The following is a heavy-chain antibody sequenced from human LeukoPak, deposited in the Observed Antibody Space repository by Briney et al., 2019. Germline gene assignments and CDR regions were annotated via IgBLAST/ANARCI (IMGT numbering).Heavy chain of an antibody. D-gene: IGHD5-18*01. CDR1: GFIFSDYA. J-gene: IGHJ4*02. CDR3: AKSARGYSYGDFAY. Sequence: GGSLRLSRAASGFIFSDYAMNWVRQAPGKGLQWVSSISGPGGNTYYADSVKGRFTISRDNSKNTLYLQMTSLRAEETALYYCAKSARGYSYGDFAYWGQGTLVTVSS. V-gene: IGHV3-23*01. CDR2: ISGPGGNT.